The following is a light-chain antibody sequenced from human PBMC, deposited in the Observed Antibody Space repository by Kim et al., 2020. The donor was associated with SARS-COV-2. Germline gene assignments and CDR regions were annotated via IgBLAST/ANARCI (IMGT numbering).Light chain of an antibody. CDR2: GAS. V-gene: IGKV3-20*01. CDR3: QQYDNSVVT. J-gene: IGKJ4*01. CDR1: QTVSSSY. Sequence: PGERATLSCTASQTVSSSYLAWYQQKPGQAPRLLIYGASSRATGIPDRFSGSGSGTDFTLTISRLEPEDFAVYYCQQYDNSVVTFGGGTKLEI.